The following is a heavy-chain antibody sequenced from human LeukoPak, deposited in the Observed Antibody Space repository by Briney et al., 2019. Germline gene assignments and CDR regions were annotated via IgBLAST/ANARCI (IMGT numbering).Heavy chain of an antibody. CDR1: GGSISSGGYY. CDR3: ARGRSAVAGVIVPDYYYYMDV. Sequence: KPSQTLSLTCTVSGGSISSGGYYWSWIRQPPGKGLEWIGYIYHSGSTYYNPSLKSRVTISVDRSKNQFSLKLSSVTAADTAVYYCARGRSAVAGVIVPDYYYYMDVWGKGTTVTVSS. J-gene: IGHJ6*03. D-gene: IGHD6-19*01. V-gene: IGHV4-30-2*01. CDR2: IYHSGST.